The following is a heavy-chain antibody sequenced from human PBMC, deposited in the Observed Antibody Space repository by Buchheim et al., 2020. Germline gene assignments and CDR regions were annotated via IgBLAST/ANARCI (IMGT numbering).Heavy chain of an antibody. Sequence: QVQLVESGGGVVQPGRSLRLSCAASGFTFSSYGMHWVRQAPGKGLEWVAVIWYDGSNKYYADSVKGRFTISRDNSKNTLYLQMNSLRAEDTAVYYCARGVSLWLVDYGMDVWGQGTT. D-gene: IGHD6-19*01. J-gene: IGHJ6*02. CDR1: GFTFSSYG. V-gene: IGHV3-33*01. CDR3: ARGVSLWLVDYGMDV. CDR2: IWYDGSNK.